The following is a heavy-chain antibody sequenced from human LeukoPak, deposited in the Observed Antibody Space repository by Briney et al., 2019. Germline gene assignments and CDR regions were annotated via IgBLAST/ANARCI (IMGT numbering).Heavy chain of an antibody. J-gene: IGHJ4*02. CDR2: IKQDGSEK. CDR1: GFTFSSYW. Sequence: GGSLRLSCAASGFTFSSYWMSWVRQAPGKGLEWVANIKQDGSEKYYVDSVKGRFTVSRGNSRNTLYLQMNSLRNEDTAVYYCAKDFRWSFDYWGQGSLVTVSS. D-gene: IGHD3-3*01. V-gene: IGHV3-7*01. CDR3: AKDFRWSFDY.